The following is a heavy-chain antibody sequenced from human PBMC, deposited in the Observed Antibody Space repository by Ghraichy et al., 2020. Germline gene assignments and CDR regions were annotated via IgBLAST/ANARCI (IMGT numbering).Heavy chain of an antibody. J-gene: IGHJ5*02. CDR3: ARSRIVVVPAALRARWFDP. CDR1: GGSFSGYY. V-gene: IGHV4-34*01. CDR2: INHSGST. Sequence: SQTLSLTCAVYGGSFSGYYWSWIRQPPGKGLEWIGEINHSGSTNYNPSPKSRVTISVDTSKNQFSLKLSSVTAADTAVYYCARSRIVVVPAALRARWFDPWGQGTLVTVSS. D-gene: IGHD2-2*01.